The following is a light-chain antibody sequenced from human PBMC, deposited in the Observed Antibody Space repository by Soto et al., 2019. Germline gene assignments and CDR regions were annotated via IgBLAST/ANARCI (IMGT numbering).Light chain of an antibody. V-gene: IGKV1-5*03. CDR2: KAS. CDR3: QPYYSYRWT. J-gene: IGKJ1*01. Sequence: DFLMTQSPSTLSASVGDRVTITCRASQSISDRLAWYQQKPGNAPKLLIYKASSLQSGVPSRFSSSGSGTEFALTIISLQPDDFAMSYCQPYYSYRWTFGQGTQVEI. CDR1: QSISDR.